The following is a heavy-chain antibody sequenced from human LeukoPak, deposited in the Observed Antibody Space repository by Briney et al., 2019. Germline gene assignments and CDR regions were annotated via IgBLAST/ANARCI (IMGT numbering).Heavy chain of an antibody. Sequence: ASVKVSFKASGGTFSSYAISWVRQAPGQGLEWMGRIIPILGIANYAQKFQGRVTITADKSTSTAYMELSSLRSEDTAVYYCARPNSGYDYGYFDYWGQGTLVTVSS. CDR1: GGTFSSYA. J-gene: IGHJ4*02. V-gene: IGHV1-69*04. D-gene: IGHD5-12*01. CDR2: IIPILGIA. CDR3: ARPNSGYDYGYFDY.